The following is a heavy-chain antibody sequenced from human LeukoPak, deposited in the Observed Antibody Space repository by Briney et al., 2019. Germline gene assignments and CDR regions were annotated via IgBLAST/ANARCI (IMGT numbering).Heavy chain of an antibody. CDR3: ARDRWVRGVMVGYYYGMDV. CDR1: GGSFSGYY. D-gene: IGHD3-10*01. CDR2: INHSGST. Sequence: NPSETLSLTCAVYGGSFSGYYWSWIRQPPGKGLEWIGEINHSGSTNYNPSLKSRVTISVDTSKNQFSLKLSSVTAADTAVYYCARDRWVRGVMVGYYYGMDVWGQGTRSPSP. V-gene: IGHV4-34*01. J-gene: IGHJ6*02.